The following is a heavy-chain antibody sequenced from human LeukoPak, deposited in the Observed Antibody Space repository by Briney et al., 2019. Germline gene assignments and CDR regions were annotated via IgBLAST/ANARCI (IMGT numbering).Heavy chain of an antibody. Sequence: ASAALSLTCTVSGGSISSTTYYWAWIRQPPGMGLEWIGSVYYGETTYYNPSLESRVTISVDTSKNQFSLRLNSVTAADTAVYYCARHEASYFYHYMDVWGAGTTVIVSS. V-gene: IGHV4-39*01. J-gene: IGHJ6*03. CDR1: GGSISSTTYY. CDR2: VYYGETT. CDR3: ARHEASYFYHYMDV.